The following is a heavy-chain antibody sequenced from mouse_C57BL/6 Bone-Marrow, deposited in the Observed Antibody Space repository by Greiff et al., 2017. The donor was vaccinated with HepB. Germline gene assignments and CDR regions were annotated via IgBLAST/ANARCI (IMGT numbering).Heavy chain of an antibody. CDR1: GYTFTSYG. V-gene: IGHV1-81*01. CDR2: IYPRSGNT. J-gene: IGHJ4*01. Sequence: QVQLQQSGAELARPGASVKLSCKASGYTFTSYGISWVKQRTGQGLEWIGEIYPRSGNTYYNEKFKGKATLTVDKSSSTAYMELRSLTSEDSAVYVCASDYGSPYAMDYWGQGTSVTVSS. D-gene: IGHD1-1*01. CDR3: ASDYGSPYAMDY.